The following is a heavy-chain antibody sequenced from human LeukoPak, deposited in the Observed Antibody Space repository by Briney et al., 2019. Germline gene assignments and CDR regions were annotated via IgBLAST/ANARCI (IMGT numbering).Heavy chain of an antibody. CDR3: ARHVGVGATLFDY. CDR2: IYYSGST. J-gene: IGHJ4*02. V-gene: IGHV4-39*01. D-gene: IGHD1-26*01. CDR1: GGSISSSSYY. Sequence: TSETLSLTCTVSGGSISSSSYYWGWIRQPPGKGLEWIGSIYYSGSTYYNPSLKSRVTISVDTSKNQFSLKLSSVTAADTVVYYCARHVGVGATLFDYWGRGTLVTVSS.